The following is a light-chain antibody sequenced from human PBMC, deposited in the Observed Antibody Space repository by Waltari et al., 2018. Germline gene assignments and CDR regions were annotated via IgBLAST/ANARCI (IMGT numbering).Light chain of an antibody. CDR3: QQYYSYSLLT. Sequence: DIKMTQSPSTLSASVGDRFTITCRASQSISNWFAWYQQKPGKAPQLLIYKASTLETGVPSRFSGSGSWTEFTLPISSRQPYEFATDYCQQYYSYSLLTFGGGTKVEIK. J-gene: IGKJ4*01. V-gene: IGKV1-5*03. CDR1: QSISNW. CDR2: KAS.